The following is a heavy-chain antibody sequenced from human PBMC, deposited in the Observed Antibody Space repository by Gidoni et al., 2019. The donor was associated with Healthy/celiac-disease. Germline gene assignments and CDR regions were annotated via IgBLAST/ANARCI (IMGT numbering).Heavy chain of an antibody. CDR1: GGTFSSYA. CDR3: AVRFSGYEYYFDY. V-gene: IGHV1-69*01. J-gene: IGHJ4*02. CDR2: IIPIFGTA. D-gene: IGHD5-12*01. Sequence: VKVSCKASGGTFSSYAISWVRQAPGQGLEWMGGIIPIFGTANYAQKFQGRVTIPADESTSTAYMELSSLRSEDTAVYYCAVRFSGYEYYFDYWGQGTLVTVSS.